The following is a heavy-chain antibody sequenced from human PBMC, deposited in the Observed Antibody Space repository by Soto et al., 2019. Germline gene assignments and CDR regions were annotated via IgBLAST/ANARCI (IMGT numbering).Heavy chain of an antibody. CDR3: TTDFLQPVAFDI. CDR2: ISGSGGST. V-gene: IGHV3-23*01. Sequence: PGGSLRLSCAASGFTFSSYAMSWVRQAPGKGLEWVSAISGSGGSTYYADSVKGRFTISRDNSKNTLYLQMDSLRAEDTAVYYCTTDFLQPVAFDIWGQGTMVTVSS. CDR1: GFTFSSYA. D-gene: IGHD2-2*01. J-gene: IGHJ3*02.